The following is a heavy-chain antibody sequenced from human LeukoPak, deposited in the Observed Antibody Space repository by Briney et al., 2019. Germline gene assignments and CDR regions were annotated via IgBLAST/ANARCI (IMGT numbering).Heavy chain of an antibody. CDR1: GGTFSRYA. D-gene: IGHD3-16*02. CDR2: IIPVFGTA. V-gene: IGHV1-69*05. Sequence: SVKVSCKASGGTFSRYAISWVRQAHGQGLEWMGGIIPVFGTANYAQKFQGRVTITTDESTSTAYMELSSLRSEDTAVYYCARWDYYDYVWGSYRDIYYFDYWGQGTLVTVSS. CDR3: ARWDYYDYVWGSYRDIYYFDY. J-gene: IGHJ4*02.